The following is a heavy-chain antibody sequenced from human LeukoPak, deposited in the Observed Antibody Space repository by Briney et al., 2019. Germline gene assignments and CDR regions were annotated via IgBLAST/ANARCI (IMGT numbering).Heavy chain of an antibody. D-gene: IGHD2-2*01. Sequence: PSETLFLTCTVSGGSISSYYWSWIRQPPGKGLEWIGYIYYSGSTNYNPSLKSRVTISVDTSKNQFSLKLSSVTAADTAVYYCAREYCGSISCSFDYWGQGTLVTVSS. CDR2: IYYSGST. CDR1: GGSISSYY. CDR3: AREYCGSISCSFDY. J-gene: IGHJ4*02. V-gene: IGHV4-59*01.